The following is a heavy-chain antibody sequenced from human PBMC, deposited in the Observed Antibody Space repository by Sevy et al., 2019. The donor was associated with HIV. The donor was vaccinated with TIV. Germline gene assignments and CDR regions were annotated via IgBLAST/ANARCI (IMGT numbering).Heavy chain of an antibody. D-gene: IGHD3-22*01. CDR3: SKPIYCNDNTSYSGDY. Sequence: GGSLRLSCVASGFTFSSHAMNWVRQVPGKGLEWVSSIGTNGDGRYYADSVKGRFTISRDNSKSTLYLQMNSLRAEDTALYYCSKPIYCNDNTSYSGDYWGQGIRVTVSS. CDR2: IGTNGDGR. J-gene: IGHJ4*02. V-gene: IGHV3-23*01. CDR1: GFTFSSHA.